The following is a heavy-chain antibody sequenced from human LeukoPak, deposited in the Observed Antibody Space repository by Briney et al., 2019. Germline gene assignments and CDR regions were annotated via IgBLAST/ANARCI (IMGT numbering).Heavy chain of an antibody. CDR1: GFTFSSYG. CDR2: ISYDGSNK. J-gene: IGHJ2*01. V-gene: IGHV3-30*03. Sequence: GGSLRLSCAASGFTFSSYGMHWVRQAPGKGLEWVAVISYDGSNKYYADSVKGRFTISRDNSKNTLYLQMNSLRAEDTAVYYCARGEVVPAALEWYFDLWGRGTLVTVSS. D-gene: IGHD2-2*01. CDR3: ARGEVVPAALEWYFDL.